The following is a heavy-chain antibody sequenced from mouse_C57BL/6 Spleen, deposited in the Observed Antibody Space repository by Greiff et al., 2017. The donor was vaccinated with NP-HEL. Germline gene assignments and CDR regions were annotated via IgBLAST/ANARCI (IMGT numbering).Heavy chain of an antibody. CDR2: ISSGSSTI. J-gene: IGHJ4*01. D-gene: IGHD2-5*01. CDR3: ARGETYYSNYVGYAMDY. Sequence: DVKLVESGGGLVKPGGSLKLSCAASGFTFSDYGMHWVRQAPEKGLEWVAYISSGSSTIYYADTVKGRFTISRDNAKNTLFLQMTSLRSEDTAMYYCARGETYYSNYVGYAMDYWGQGTSVTVSS. CDR1: GFTFSDYG. V-gene: IGHV5-17*01.